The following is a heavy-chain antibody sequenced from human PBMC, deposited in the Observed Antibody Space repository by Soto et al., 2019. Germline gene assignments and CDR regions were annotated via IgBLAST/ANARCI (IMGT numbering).Heavy chain of an antibody. Sequence: SVKVSCKASGYTLTSYEINWLRQPTGQGLEGMGWINPNSADTAYAQKFQGRVTMTRNPSMSTGYIDLHSMRPPDTAVYYCESGSISIFSDFFDPWGQGTLVTGSS. D-gene: IGHD3-3*02. J-gene: IGHJ5*02. CDR3: ESGSISIFSDFFDP. CDR1: GYTLTSYE. CDR2: INPNSADT. V-gene: IGHV1-8*01.